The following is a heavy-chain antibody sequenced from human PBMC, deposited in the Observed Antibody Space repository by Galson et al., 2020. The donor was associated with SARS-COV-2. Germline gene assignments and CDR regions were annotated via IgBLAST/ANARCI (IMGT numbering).Heavy chain of an antibody. J-gene: IGHJ4*02. Sequence: SETLSLTCTVSGGSISSINYYWSWIRQPAGKGLEWIGRIHTGGSTNYNPSLRSRVTISIDRSKNQFSLEMTSLTAADTAVYYCATGAVAGTGDWGQGTPVTVSS. CDR1: GGSISSINYY. D-gene: IGHD6-19*01. V-gene: IGHV4-61*02. CDR2: IHTGGST. CDR3: ATGAVAGTGD.